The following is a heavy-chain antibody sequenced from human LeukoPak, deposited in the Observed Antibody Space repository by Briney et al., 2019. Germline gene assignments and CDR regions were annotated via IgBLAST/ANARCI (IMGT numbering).Heavy chain of an antibody. D-gene: IGHD6-6*01. J-gene: IGHJ6*03. CDR3: ARMYSSSSYFDYYYYMDV. CDR2: ISAYNGNT. Sequence: ASVKVSCKASGYTFTSYGISWVRQAPGQGLEWMGWISAYNGNTNYAQKLQGRVTMTTDTSTSTAYMELRSLRSDDTAVYYCARMYSSSSYFDYYYYMDVWGKGTTVTISS. V-gene: IGHV1-18*01. CDR1: GYTFTSYG.